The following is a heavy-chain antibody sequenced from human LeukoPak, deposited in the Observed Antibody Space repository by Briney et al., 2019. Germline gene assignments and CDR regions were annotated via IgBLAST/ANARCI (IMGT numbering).Heavy chain of an antibody. CDR2: IKQDGSEK. D-gene: IGHD6-19*01. J-gene: IGHJ4*02. Sequence: GGSLRLSCAASGFTFSSYWMSWVRQAPGKGLEWVANIKQDGSEKYYVDSVKGRFTISRDNAKNSLYLQMNSLRAEDTAVYYCASATAVAGGEFDYWGQGTLVTVSS. V-gene: IGHV3-7*01. CDR3: ASATAVAGGEFDY. CDR1: GFTFSSYW.